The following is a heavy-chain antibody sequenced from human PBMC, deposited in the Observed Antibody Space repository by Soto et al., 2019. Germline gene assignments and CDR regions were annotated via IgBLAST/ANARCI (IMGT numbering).Heavy chain of an antibody. CDR2: IIPIFGTA. J-gene: IGHJ3*02. Sequence: QVQLVQSGAEVKKPGSSVKVSCKASGGTFSSYAISWVRQAPGQGLEWMGGIIPIFGTANYAQKFQGRVTITANKYTITAYMELSSLRSEDTAVYYCARDIGYYDRSGYIGRDNAFAIWGQGTMVTVSS. D-gene: IGHD3-22*01. CDR3: ARDIGYYDRSGYIGRDNAFAI. V-gene: IGHV1-69*06. CDR1: GGTFSSYA.